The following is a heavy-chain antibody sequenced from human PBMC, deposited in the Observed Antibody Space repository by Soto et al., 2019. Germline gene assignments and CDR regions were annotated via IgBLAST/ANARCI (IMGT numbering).Heavy chain of an antibody. J-gene: IGHJ5*02. CDR3: ARDRFGGTEGTNWLDP. V-gene: IGHV3-33*01. D-gene: IGHD3-10*01. Sequence: QEQLVQSGGGVGQPGRSLRLSCAASGFKFNSYGMHWVRQAPGKGLEWVAVISYDGSDTSYGDSVKGRFTISRDNSKNTLHLQMSSLRLDDTAVYYCARDRFGGTEGTNWLDPWGQGSLVTVSS. CDR2: ISYDGSDT. CDR1: GFKFNSYG.